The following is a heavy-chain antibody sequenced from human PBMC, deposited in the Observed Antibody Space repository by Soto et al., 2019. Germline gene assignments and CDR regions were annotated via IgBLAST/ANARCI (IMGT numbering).Heavy chain of an antibody. CDR1: GRSVSSESEY. V-gene: IGHV4-61*01. Sequence: QVQLQESGAGLLKPSETLSLTCTVSGRSVSSESEYWSWIRQTPGKALEWIGYIYYTGSTNYNPPLMGRVTVSVDTSRDQLSLRLRSVTRADTAVYYCARDQYDFRSGSYYYAMEVWGQGTKVTASS. CDR2: IYYTGST. J-gene: IGHJ6*02. D-gene: IGHD3-3*01. CDR3: ARDQYDFRSGSYYYAMEV.